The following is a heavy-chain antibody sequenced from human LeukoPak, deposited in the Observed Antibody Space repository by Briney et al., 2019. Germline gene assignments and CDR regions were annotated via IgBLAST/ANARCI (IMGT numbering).Heavy chain of an antibody. CDR2: IKQDGSEK. J-gene: IGHJ3*02. D-gene: IGHD3-22*01. CDR1: GFTFSSYW. CDR3: ASHYYDSSGYWNGDAFDI. V-gene: IGHV3-7*01. Sequence: GGSLRLSCAASGFTFSSYWMSWVRQAPGKGLERVANIKQDGSEKYYVDSVKGRFTISRDNAKNSLYLQMNSLRAEDTAVYYCASHYYDSSGYWNGDAFDIWGQGTMVTVSS.